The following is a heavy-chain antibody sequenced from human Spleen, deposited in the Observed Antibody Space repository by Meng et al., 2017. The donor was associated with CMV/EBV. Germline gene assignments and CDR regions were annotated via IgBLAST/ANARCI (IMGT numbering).Heavy chain of an antibody. J-gene: IGHJ4*02. CDR2: ISSSSSST. D-gene: IGHD2-2*01. V-gene: IGHV3-48*04. CDR3: VRSPGSCSSTSCYSNHFDY. Sequence: GESLKISCAASGFTFSSYNMNWVRQAPGKGLEWVSFISSSSSSTHYADSVKGRFTISRDNAKNSLYLQMNSLRAEDTAVYYCVRSPGSCSSTSCYSNHFDYWGQGALVTVSS. CDR1: GFTFSSYN.